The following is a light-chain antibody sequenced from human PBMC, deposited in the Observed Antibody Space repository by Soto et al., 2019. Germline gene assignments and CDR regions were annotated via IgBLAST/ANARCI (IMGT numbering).Light chain of an antibody. CDR2: EVS. V-gene: IGLV2-14*01. CDR1: SSDVGGYNY. Sequence: QSALTQPASVSGSPGQSITISCTGTSSDVGGYNYVSWYQQHPGKAPNLMIYEVSNRPSGVSNSFSGSKSGNTASLTISGLQAEHEASDYCSSYTSSSTLGVFGTGTKLTVL. CDR3: SSYTSSSTLGV. J-gene: IGLJ1*01.